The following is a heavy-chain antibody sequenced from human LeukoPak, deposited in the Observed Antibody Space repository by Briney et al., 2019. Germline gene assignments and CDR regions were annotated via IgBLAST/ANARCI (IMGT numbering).Heavy chain of an antibody. CDR2: ISYDGSNK. J-gene: IGHJ4*02. CDR3: AKGGHYYDSSGLLYFDY. D-gene: IGHD3-22*01. V-gene: IGHV3-30*18. CDR1: GFTFDDYA. Sequence: GGSLRLSCAASGFTFDDYAMHWVRQAPGKGLEWVAVISYDGSNKYYADSVKGRFTIFRDNSKSTLYLQMNSLRAEDTAVYYCAKGGHYYDSSGLLYFDYWGRGTLVTVSS.